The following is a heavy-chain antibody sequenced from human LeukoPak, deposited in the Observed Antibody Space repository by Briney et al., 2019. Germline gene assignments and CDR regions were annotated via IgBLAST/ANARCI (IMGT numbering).Heavy chain of an antibody. CDR1: GYTFTNYG. J-gene: IGHJ4*02. Sequence: ASVKVSCKASGYTFTNYGISWVRQAPGQGPEWTGWISAYNGHTNYAQKVQGRITMTTDTSTSTAYMDLRSLRSDDTAVYYCARVSIELMATMGYWGQGTLVTVSS. CDR2: ISAYNGHT. V-gene: IGHV1-18*01. D-gene: IGHD5-24*01. CDR3: ARVSIELMATMGY.